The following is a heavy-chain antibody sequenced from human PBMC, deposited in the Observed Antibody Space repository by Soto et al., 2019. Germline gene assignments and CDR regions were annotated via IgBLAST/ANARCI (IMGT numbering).Heavy chain of an antibody. D-gene: IGHD3-16*01. CDR1: GFTFSDYY. CDR2: ISSSGSTI. V-gene: IGHV3-11*01. CDR3: AGADSNWREDYDQYAMDV. Sequence: PGGSLRLSCAASGFTFSDYYMTWIRQAPGQGLECVSYISSSGSTIDYADSVKGRFTFSRDNAKNSLYLQMNSVSGEDTAMYYCAGADSNWREDYDQYAMDVWGQGTTVTVS. J-gene: IGHJ6*02.